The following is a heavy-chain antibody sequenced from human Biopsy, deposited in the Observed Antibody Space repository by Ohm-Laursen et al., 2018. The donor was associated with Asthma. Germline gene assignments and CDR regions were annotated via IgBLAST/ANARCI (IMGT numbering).Heavy chain of an antibody. CDR3: ARRITIFGVVQKDHGMDA. D-gene: IGHD3-3*01. Sequence: SQTLSLTCAVSGGSMTPTSHYWDWIRQAPGKGLEWIGYISYGGKTSYNPSLKNRVTISSDTSKNQFSLRLTSVTAADTAVYFCARRITIFGVVQKDHGMDAWGQGTTVIVSS. CDR2: ISYGGKT. J-gene: IGHJ6*02. V-gene: IGHV4-39*01. CDR1: GGSMTPTSHY.